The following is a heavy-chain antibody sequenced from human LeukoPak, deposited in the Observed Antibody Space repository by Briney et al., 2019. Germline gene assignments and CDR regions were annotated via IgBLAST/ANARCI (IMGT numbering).Heavy chain of an antibody. J-gene: IGHJ5*02. CDR3: TTDPYYDYVWGSSLFDP. D-gene: IGHD3-16*01. CDR1: GFTFSNAW. CDR2: IKSKIDGGTT. V-gene: IGHV3-15*01. Sequence: GGSLRLSCAASGFTFSNAWMSWVRQAPGKGLEWVGRIKSKIDGGTTDYAAPVKGRFTISRDDSKNTLYLQMNSLKTEDTAVYYCTTDPYYDYVWGSSLFDPWGQGTLVTVSS.